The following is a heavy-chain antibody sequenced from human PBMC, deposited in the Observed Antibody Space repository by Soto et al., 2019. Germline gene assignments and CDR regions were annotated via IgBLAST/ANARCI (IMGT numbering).Heavy chain of an antibody. CDR3: ARDNKRCSTTTCYSSGGY. D-gene: IGHD2-2*01. J-gene: IGHJ4*02. V-gene: IGHV1-69*04. CDR2: FIPILGVA. CDR1: GGTFSSYT. Sequence: EASVKVSCKASGGTFSSYTISWVRQAPGQGLEWLGRFIPILGVANYAQKFQGRVTISADKSTSTTYMELTSLRSEDTAVYYCARDNKRCSTTTCYSSGGYWGQGTLVTVSS.